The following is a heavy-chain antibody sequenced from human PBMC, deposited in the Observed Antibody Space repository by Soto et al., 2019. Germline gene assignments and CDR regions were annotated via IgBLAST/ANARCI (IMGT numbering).Heavy chain of an antibody. V-gene: IGHV3-30*18. J-gene: IGHJ5*02. CDR2: ISYDGSNK. D-gene: IGHD3-10*01. Sequence: GGSLRLSCAASGFTFSSYGMHWVRQAPGKGLEWVAVISYDGSNKYYADSVKGRFTISRDNSKNTLYLQMNSLRAEDTAVYYCAKSLWFGEIGWFDPWGQGTLVTVSS. CDR1: GFTFSSYG. CDR3: AKSLWFGEIGWFDP.